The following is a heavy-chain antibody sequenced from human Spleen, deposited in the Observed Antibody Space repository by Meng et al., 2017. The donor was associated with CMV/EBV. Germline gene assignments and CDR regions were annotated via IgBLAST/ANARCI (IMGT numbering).Heavy chain of an antibody. Sequence: QLQLQESGPGLVKPSETLSLTCTVAGGSISSSSYDWGWIRRPPGKGLEWIGSIYYSGSTYYNPSLKSRVTISVDTSKNQFSLKLSSVTAADTAVYYCASRLGSSSWYGDYWGQGTLVTVSS. V-gene: IGHV4-39*07. D-gene: IGHD6-13*01. CDR2: IYYSGST. J-gene: IGHJ4*02. CDR3: ASRLGSSSWYGDY. CDR1: GGSISSSSYD.